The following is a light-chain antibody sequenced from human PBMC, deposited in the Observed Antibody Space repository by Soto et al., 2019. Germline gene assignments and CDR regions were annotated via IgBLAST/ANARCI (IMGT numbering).Light chain of an antibody. CDR3: QPYGGSHRT. V-gene: IGKV3-20*01. Sequence: VWPQSPGTVSLSPGERSAVSGRGSQSIGGNFLAWYQQRRGQDNRIIIHGEYNRATGIPDRFSGSGSGTDFTLTITRLGPEESAVYYCQPYGGSHRTGGQGTQVDIK. CDR1: QSIGGNF. J-gene: IGKJ1*01. CDR2: GEY.